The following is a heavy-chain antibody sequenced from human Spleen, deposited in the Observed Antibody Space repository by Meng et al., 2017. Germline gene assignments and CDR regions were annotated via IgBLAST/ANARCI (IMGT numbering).Heavy chain of an antibody. J-gene: IGHJ4*02. CDR3: ARDRQYSLVS. CDR2: VSTYKGNT. Sequence: QDQLVQSGPEVKKPGASVKVSCKASGYTFTTNGMSWVRQAPGQWLEWMGWVSTYKGNTKYAQKFQGRVTMTTERSTSTVYMELRNLRSDDTAFYYCARDRQYSLVSWGQGTLVTVSS. D-gene: IGHD6-6*01. V-gene: IGHV1-18*01. CDR1: GYTFTTNG.